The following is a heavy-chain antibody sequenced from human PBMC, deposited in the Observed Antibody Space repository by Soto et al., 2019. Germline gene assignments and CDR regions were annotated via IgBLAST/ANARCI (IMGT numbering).Heavy chain of an antibody. V-gene: IGHV1-8*01. CDR1: RFGLARCA. J-gene: IGHJ6*02. D-gene: IGHD1-26*01. CDR2: QYPNGGNT. Sequence: GASFEDSCEECRFGLARCAMYWVRHAKEQGLEWMGWQYPNGGNTGYAQKVQARVTMTTDTSTSTAFMELMSLRSDDTAAYSCARCGSMPYYYFGLAVWGHGSTDTV. CDR3: ARCGSMPYYYFGLAV.